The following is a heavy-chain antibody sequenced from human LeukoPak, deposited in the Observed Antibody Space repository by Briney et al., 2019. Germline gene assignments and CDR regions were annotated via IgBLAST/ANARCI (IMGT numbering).Heavy chain of an antibody. CDR2: MNPNSGNT. CDR1: GYTFTSYD. D-gene: IGHD3-22*01. CDR3: ARMDYINYDSSGYYGDWFDP. J-gene: IGHJ5*02. V-gene: IGHV1-8*02. Sequence: ASVKVFCKASGYTFTSYDLNWVRQAPGQGLEWMGWMNPNSGNTGYAQKFQGRVTMTRNTSISTAYMELSSLRSEDTAVYYCARMDYINYDSSGYYGDWFDPWGQGTLVTVSS.